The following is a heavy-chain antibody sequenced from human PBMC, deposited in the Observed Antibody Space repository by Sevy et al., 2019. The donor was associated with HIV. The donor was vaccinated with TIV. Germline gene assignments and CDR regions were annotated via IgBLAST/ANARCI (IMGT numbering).Heavy chain of an antibody. V-gene: IGHV3-33*01. Sequence: GESLKISCAASGSTPSTYGMHWVRQAPGKGLEWVAVIGYDGSNKYYADSVKGRFTISRDNSKNTLFLQMDSLRAEDTAVYYCARDPRMYGDYLLAYFDSWGQGTLVTVSS. CDR1: GSTPSTYG. CDR2: IGYDGSNK. D-gene: IGHD2-8*01. CDR3: ARDPRMYGDYLLAYFDS. J-gene: IGHJ4*02.